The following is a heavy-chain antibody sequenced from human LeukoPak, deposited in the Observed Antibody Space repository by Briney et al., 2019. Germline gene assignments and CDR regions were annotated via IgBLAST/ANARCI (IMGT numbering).Heavy chain of an antibody. D-gene: IGHD3-9*01. J-gene: IGHJ6*04. CDR2: ISWDGGST. CDR1: GFTFDDYT. CDR3: ARDWFRMDV. V-gene: IGHV3-43*01. Sequence: GGSLRLSCAASGFTFDDYTMHWVRQAPGKGLEWVSLISWDGGSTYYADSVKGRFTISRDNAKNSLYLQMNSLRAEDTAVYYCARDWFRMDVWGKGTTVTVSS.